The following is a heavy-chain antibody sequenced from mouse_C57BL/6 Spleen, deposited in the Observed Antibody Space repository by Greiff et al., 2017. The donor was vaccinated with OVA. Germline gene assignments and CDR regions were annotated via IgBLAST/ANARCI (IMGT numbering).Heavy chain of an antibody. Sequence: QVQLKQPGAELVRPGSSVKLSCKASGYTFTSYWMHWVKQRPIQGLEWIGNIDPSDSETHYNQKFKDKATLTVDKSSSTAYMQLSSLTSEDSAVYYCARGRDYYFDYWGQGTTLTVSS. CDR1: GYTFTSYW. CDR2: IDPSDSET. CDR3: ARGRDYYFDY. V-gene: IGHV1-52*01. J-gene: IGHJ2*01.